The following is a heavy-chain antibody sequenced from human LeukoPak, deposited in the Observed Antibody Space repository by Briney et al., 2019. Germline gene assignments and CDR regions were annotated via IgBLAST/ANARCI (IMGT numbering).Heavy chain of an antibody. D-gene: IGHD2-15*01. J-gene: IGHJ4*02. CDR3: ARRRGGYPFDY. Sequence: SETLSLSCTVSGDSISSSNYYWGWIRQPPGKGLEWIVSIYYSVSTYYNPSLKSRVTISVDTSKNQFSLKLSSVTAADTAVYSCARRRGGYPFDYWGQGTLVTVSS. V-gene: IGHV4-39*01. CDR2: IYYSVST. CDR1: GDSISSSNYY.